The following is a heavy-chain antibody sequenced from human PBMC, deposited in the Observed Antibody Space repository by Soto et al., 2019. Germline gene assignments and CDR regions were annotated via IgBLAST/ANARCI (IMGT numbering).Heavy chain of an antibody. J-gene: IGHJ4*02. Sequence: GGSLRLSCAASGFTFSSYAMSWVRQAPGKGLEWVSAIRGSGGSTYYADSVKGRFTISRDNSKNTLYLQMNSLRAEDTAVYYCANSPYYYDSSGYYYWGQGTLVTVSS. V-gene: IGHV3-23*01. D-gene: IGHD3-22*01. CDR1: GFTFSSYA. CDR3: ANSPYYYDSSGYYY. CDR2: IRGSGGST.